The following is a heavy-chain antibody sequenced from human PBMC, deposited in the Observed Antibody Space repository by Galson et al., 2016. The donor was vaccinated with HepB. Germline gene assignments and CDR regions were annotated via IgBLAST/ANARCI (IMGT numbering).Heavy chain of an antibody. CDR1: GFTISDYY. Sequence: SLRLSCAASGFTISDYYMHWIRQAPGKGLEWVSSFSSSGSTIYYADSVKGRFIISRDNAKNSLYLQMNSLRAEDTAVYYCARDRKVLLWFGEPEDYWGQGTLVSVSS. J-gene: IGHJ4*02. CDR3: ARDRKVLLWFGEPEDY. D-gene: IGHD3-10*01. CDR2: FSSSGSTI. V-gene: IGHV3-11*01.